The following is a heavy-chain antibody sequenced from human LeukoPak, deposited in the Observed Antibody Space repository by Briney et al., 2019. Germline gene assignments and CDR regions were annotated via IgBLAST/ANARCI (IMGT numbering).Heavy chain of an antibody. CDR3: AREKAGSGWRDWFDP. CDR1: GGSISSYY. Sequence: SETLSLICTVSGGSISSYYWSWIRQPPGKGLEWIGYIYYTGSTNYNPSLKSRLTISVDTSKNQFSLKLSSVTAADTAVYYCAREKAGSGWRDWFDPWGQGTLVTVSS. D-gene: IGHD6-19*01. CDR2: IYYTGST. J-gene: IGHJ5*02. V-gene: IGHV4-59*01.